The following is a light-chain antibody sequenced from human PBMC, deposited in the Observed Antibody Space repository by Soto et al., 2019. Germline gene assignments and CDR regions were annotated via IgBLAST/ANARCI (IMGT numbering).Light chain of an antibody. CDR3: QQYGSSQT. CDR2: GAS. CDR1: QSVSSSY. Sequence: EIVLTQSPGTLSLSLGERVTLSCRASQSVSSSYLAWYQQKPGQAPRLLIYGASSRATGIPDRFSGSGSGTDFTLTISRLEPEDFAVYYCQQYGSSQTFGQGTKVEIK. J-gene: IGKJ1*01. V-gene: IGKV3-20*01.